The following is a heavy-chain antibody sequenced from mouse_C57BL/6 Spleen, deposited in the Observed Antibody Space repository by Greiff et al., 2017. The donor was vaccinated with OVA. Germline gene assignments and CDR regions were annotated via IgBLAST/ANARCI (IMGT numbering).Heavy chain of an antibody. V-gene: IGHV2-6*01. Sequence: VHLVESGPGLVAPSQSLSITCTVSGFSLTSYGVDWVRQSPGKGLEWLGVIWGVGSTNYNSALKSRLSISKDNSKSQVFLKMNSLQTDDTAMYYCASGMVTTRFAYWGQGTLVTVSA. CDR3: ASGMVTTRFAY. D-gene: IGHD2-2*01. CDR1: GFSLTSYG. CDR2: IWGVGST. J-gene: IGHJ3*01.